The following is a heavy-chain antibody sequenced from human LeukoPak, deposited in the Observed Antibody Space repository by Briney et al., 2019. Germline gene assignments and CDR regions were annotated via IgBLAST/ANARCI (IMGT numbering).Heavy chain of an antibody. Sequence: SETLSLTCAVYGGSFSGYYWSWIRQPPGKGLEWIGEINHSGSTNYNPSLESRVTISVDTSKNQFSLKLSSVTAADTAVYYCARYRKSVTMVRGVRGLYNWFDPWGQGTLVTVSS. D-gene: IGHD3-10*01. V-gene: IGHV4-34*01. CDR3: ARYRKSVTMVRGVRGLYNWFDP. J-gene: IGHJ5*02. CDR1: GGSFSGYY. CDR2: INHSGST.